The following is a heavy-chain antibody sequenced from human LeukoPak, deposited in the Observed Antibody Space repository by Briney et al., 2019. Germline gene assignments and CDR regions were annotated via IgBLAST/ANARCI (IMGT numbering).Heavy chain of an antibody. CDR3: AKTSIRWELPYYYYYGMDV. D-gene: IGHD1-26*01. Sequence: GRSLRLSCAASGFTFSSYAMSWVRQAPGKGLEWVSAISGSGGSTYYADSVKGRFTISRDNSKNTLYLQMNSLRAEDTAVYYCAKTSIRWELPYYYYYGMDVWGQGTTVTVSS. J-gene: IGHJ6*02. V-gene: IGHV3-23*01. CDR1: GFTFSSYA. CDR2: ISGSGGST.